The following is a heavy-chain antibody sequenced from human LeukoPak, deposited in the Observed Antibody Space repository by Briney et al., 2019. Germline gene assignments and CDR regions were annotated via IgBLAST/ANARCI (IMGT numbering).Heavy chain of an antibody. CDR2: SDYSGST. V-gene: IGHV4-59*11. CDR3: ARLINNDNSGDADTFDM. D-gene: IGHD3-22*01. J-gene: IGHJ3*02. Sequence: SETLSLTCTVSGGSMRSHYWSWIRQTPGKGLEWIGYSDYSGSTRYNPSLQSRVSISVDTSKNQFSLKLTSVTATDTAVYYCARLINNDNSGDADTFDMWGQGTVVTVFS. CDR1: GGSMRSHY.